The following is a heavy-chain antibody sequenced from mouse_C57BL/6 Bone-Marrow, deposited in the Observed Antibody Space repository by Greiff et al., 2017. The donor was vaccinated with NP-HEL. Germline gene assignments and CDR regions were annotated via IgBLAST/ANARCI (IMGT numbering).Heavy chain of an antibody. CDR1: GYAFTTYL. CDR2: INPGSGGT. CDR3: ATSIDGSSPYAMDY. J-gene: IGHJ4*01. V-gene: IGHV1-54*01. D-gene: IGHD1-1*01. Sequence: VQLQQSGAELVRPGTSVKVSCKASGYAFTTYLIEWVKQRPGQGLEWIGVINPGSGGTNYNEKFKGKATLTADKSSSPAYMQLSRLTSEDSAVSFCATSIDGSSPYAMDYWGQGTSVTVSS.